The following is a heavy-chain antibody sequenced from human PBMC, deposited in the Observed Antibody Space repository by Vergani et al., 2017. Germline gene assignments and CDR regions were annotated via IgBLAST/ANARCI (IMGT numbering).Heavy chain of an antibody. J-gene: IGHJ4*02. D-gene: IGHD2/OR15-2a*01. CDR3: AKDLGTINRYFDY. Sequence: EVQLLESGGGLVQPGGSLRLSCAASGFTFSSYAMSWVRQAPGKGLEWDSAISGSGGSTYYADAVKGRFTISRDNSKNTLYLQMNSLRAEDTAVYYCAKDLGTINRYFDYWGQGTLVTVSS. CDR2: ISGSGGST. V-gene: IGHV3-23*01. CDR1: GFTFSSYA.